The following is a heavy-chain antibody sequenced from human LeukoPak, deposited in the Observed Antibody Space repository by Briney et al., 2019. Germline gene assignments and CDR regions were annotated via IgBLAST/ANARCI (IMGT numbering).Heavy chain of an antibody. CDR3: ARGPLGSGYTYFDY. Sequence: SETLSLTCAVYGGSFSGYYWSWIRQPPGKGLEWIGEINHSGSTNYNPSLKSRVTISVDTSKDQFSLKLTSVTAADTAVYYCARGPLGSGYTYFDYWGQGSLVTVSS. D-gene: IGHD5-12*01. J-gene: IGHJ4*02. CDR2: INHSGST. CDR1: GGSFSGYY. V-gene: IGHV4-34*01.